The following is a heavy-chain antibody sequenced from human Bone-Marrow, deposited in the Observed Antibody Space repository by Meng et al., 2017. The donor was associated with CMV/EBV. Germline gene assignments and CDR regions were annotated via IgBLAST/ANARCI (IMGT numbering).Heavy chain of an antibody. CDR2: VNSKNEAT. Sequence: VQLVQSGAEVKKLGASVKVSCTTSGFTFSDYYIHWVRQAPGQGLEWMGWVNSKNEATNYARKFQGRVSMTRDTSISTAHMELSRLMSDDTAVYYCVRSSGWSLFDYWGQGTLVTVSS. V-gene: IGHV1-2*02. D-gene: IGHD6-19*01. CDR1: GFTFSDYY. J-gene: IGHJ4*02. CDR3: VRSSGWSLFDY.